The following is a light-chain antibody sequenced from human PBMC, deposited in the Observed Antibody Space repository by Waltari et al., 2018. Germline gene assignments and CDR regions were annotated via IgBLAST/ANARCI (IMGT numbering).Light chain of an antibody. J-gene: IGLJ2*01. CDR2: DVT. V-gene: IGLV2-14*03. CDR3: RSYTNNNTAEI. Sequence: HSALTQPASVSGSPGQSITISCVGTSSDIGGHAYVSRYQQHPGKAPKHKVYDVTRRPSGVSNRFEASKSSDTASMSNSGVQTEDEAEYYGRSYTNNNTAEILGGRTKVTVL. CDR1: SSDIGGHAY.